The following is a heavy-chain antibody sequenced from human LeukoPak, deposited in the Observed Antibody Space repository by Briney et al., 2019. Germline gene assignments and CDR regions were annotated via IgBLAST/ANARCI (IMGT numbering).Heavy chain of an antibody. CDR2: IRSKAYGGTT. Sequence: PGRSLRLSCAASGFTFNSYGMHWVRQAPGKGLEWVGFIRSKAYGGTTEYAASVKGRFTISRDDSKSIAYLQMNSLKTEDTAVYYCTRALGYCSGGSCYYYGMDVWGKGTTVTVSS. CDR3: TRALGYCSGGSCYYYGMDV. D-gene: IGHD2-15*01. J-gene: IGHJ6*04. V-gene: IGHV3-49*04. CDR1: GFTFNSYG.